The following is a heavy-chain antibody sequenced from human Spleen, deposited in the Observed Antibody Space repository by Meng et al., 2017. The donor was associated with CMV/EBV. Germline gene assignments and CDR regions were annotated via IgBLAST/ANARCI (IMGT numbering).Heavy chain of an antibody. D-gene: IGHD1-20*01. V-gene: IGHV4-59*01. J-gene: IGHJ4*02. CDR3: ARGSDITGKLMETHFDN. Sequence: SETLSLTCTVSGGSISSYYWSWIRQPPGKGLEWIGYIYYSGSTNYNPALKSRITISVDTSRDQFSLILSSVTAADTAVYYCARGSDITGKLMETHFDNWGQGTLVTVSS. CDR1: GGSISSYY. CDR2: IYYSGST.